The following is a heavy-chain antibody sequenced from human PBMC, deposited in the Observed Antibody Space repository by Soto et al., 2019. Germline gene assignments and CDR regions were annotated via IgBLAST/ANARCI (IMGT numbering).Heavy chain of an antibody. V-gene: IGHV4-39*01. J-gene: IGHJ3*02. CDR1: GGSISSSSYY. CDR3: ARYGDAFDI. Sequence: PSETLSLTCTVSGGSISSSSYYWGWIRQPPGKGPEWIGSIYYSGSTYYNPSLKSRVTISVDTSKNQFSLKLSSVTAADTAVYYCARYGDAFDIWGQGTMVTVSS. D-gene: IGHD4-17*01. CDR2: IYYSGST.